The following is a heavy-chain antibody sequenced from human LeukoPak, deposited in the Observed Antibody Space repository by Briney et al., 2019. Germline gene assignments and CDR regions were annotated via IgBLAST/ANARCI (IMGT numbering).Heavy chain of an antibody. CDR1: GYTFTSYG. CDR2: ISAYNGNT. J-gene: IGHJ3*02. Sequence: ASVKVSCKASGYTFTSYGISWVRQAPEQGLAWMGWISAYNGNTNYAQKLQGRVTMTTDTSTNTAYMELRSLRSDDTAVYYCARDLNVLRYFDWLLGDAFDIWGQGTMVTVSS. CDR3: ARDLNVLRYFDWLLGDAFDI. V-gene: IGHV1-18*01. D-gene: IGHD3-9*01.